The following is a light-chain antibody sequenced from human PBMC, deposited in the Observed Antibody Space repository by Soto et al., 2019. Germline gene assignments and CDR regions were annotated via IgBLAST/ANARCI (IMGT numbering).Light chain of an antibody. Sequence: QSALTQPPSASGSPGQSVTISCTGTSSDVGGYNYVSWYQQYPGRAPKLMIYEVTKRPSGVPDRFSGSKSGNTASLTVSGLHAEDEADCNCSSYAASNNFYFVFGGGTKLTVL. J-gene: IGLJ3*02. V-gene: IGLV2-8*01. CDR3: SSYAASNNFYFV. CDR2: EVT. CDR1: SSDVGGYNY.